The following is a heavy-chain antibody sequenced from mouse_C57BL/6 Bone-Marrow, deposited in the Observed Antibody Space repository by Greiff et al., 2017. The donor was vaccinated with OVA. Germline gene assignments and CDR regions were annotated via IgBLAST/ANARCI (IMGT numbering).Heavy chain of an antibody. D-gene: IGHD2-4*01. Sequence: QVHVKQSGAELVKPGASVKISCKASGYAFSSYWMNWVKQRPGKGLEWIGQIYPGDGDTNYNGKFKGKATLTADKSSSTAYMQLSSLTSEDSAVYFCARERLRRRGDYWGQGTTLTVSS. CDR3: ARERLRRRGDY. CDR1: GYAFSSYW. V-gene: IGHV1-80*01. J-gene: IGHJ2*01. CDR2: IYPGDGDT.